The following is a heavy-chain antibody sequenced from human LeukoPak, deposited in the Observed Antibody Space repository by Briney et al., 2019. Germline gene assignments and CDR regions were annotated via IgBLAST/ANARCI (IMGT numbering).Heavy chain of an antibody. CDR2: FDPEDGET. CDR3: ATDFRHVPAAGGCAFDI. D-gene: IGHD2-2*01. V-gene: IGHV1-24*01. Sequence: ASVKVSCKVSGYTLTELSMHWVRQAPGKGLEWMGGFDPEDGETIYAQKFQGRVTMTEDTSTDTAYMELSSLRSEDTAVYYSATDFRHVPAAGGCAFDIWGQGTMVTVSS. J-gene: IGHJ3*02. CDR1: GYTLTELS.